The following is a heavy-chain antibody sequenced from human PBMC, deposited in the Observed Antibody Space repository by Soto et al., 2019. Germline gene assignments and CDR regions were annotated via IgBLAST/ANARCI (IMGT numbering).Heavy chain of an antibody. Sequence: QVHLVQSGAEVRKPGSSVKVSCKTSGGTFSTYTIYWVRQAPGQGLEWMGRIIPLFGTTRYAQKFQDRVTITAEEPTSTTYMELSSLRAEDTALYYCARRLDDRADEGFDVWGEGTAVTVSA. D-gene: IGHD3-16*01. V-gene: IGHV1-69*18. CDR1: GGTFSTYT. CDR3: ARRLDDRADEGFDV. J-gene: IGHJ3*01. CDR2: IIPLFGTT.